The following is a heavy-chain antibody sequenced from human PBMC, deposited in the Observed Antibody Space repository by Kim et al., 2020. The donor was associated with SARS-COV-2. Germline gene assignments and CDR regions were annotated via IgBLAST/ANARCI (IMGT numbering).Heavy chain of an antibody. J-gene: IGHJ4*02. Sequence: GGSLRLSCAASGFTFSGYNMNWVRQAPGMGLEWVSSISTSGSYIYYADSVKGRFSISRDNTKNSLYLEMNSLRAEDTAVYYCARGGGVGATIREYYFDSWGQGTLVTASS. CDR1: GFTFSGYN. CDR2: ISTSGSYI. V-gene: IGHV3-21*06. D-gene: IGHD1-26*01. CDR3: ARGGGVGATIREYYFDS.